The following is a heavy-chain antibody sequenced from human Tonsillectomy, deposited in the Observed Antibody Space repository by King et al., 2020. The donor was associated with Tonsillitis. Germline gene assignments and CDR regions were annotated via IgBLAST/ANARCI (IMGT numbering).Heavy chain of an antibody. CDR3: ARVSWNDGLPNDY. D-gene: IGHD1-1*01. CDR2: INHSGST. CDR1: GGSFSGYY. J-gene: IGHJ4*02. V-gene: IGHV4-34*01. Sequence: VQLQQWGAGLLKPSETLSLTCAVYGGSFSGYYWSWIRQPPGKGLEWIGEINHSGSTNYNPSLKSRVTISVDTSKNQFSLKLSSVTAADTAVYYCARVSWNDGLPNDYWGQGTLVTVSS.